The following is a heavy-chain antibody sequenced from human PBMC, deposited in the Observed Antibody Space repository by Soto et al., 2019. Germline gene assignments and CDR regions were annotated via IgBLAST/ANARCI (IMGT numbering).Heavy chain of an antibody. D-gene: IGHD3-10*01. Sequence: GGSLRLSCAASGFTFSSYAMSWVRQAPGKGLEWVSAISGSGGSTYYADSVKGRFTISRDNSKNTLYLQMNSLRAEDTAVYYWAKDISSWSYYGVIRGMDVWGQGTTVTVSS. CDR2: ISGSGGST. J-gene: IGHJ6*02. CDR3: AKDISSWSYYGVIRGMDV. CDR1: GFTFSSYA. V-gene: IGHV3-23*01.